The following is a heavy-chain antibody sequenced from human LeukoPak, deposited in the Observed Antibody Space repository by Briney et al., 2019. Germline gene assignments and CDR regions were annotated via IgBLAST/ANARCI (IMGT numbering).Heavy chain of an antibody. CDR3: AKGDYYDSSGYYTFDY. D-gene: IGHD3-22*01. J-gene: IGHJ4*02. Sequence: GGSLRLSCAASGFTFSSYAMSWVRQAPGKGLEWVSAISGSGGSTYYADSVKGRFTISRDNSKDTLYLQMNSLRAEDTAVYYCAKGDYYDSSGYYTFDYWGQGTLVTVSS. CDR2: ISGSGGST. CDR1: GFTFSSYA. V-gene: IGHV3-23*01.